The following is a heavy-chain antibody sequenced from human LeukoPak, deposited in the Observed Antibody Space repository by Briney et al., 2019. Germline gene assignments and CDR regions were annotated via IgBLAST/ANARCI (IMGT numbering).Heavy chain of an antibody. V-gene: IGHV5-51*01. Sequence: GECLKISCKGSGYTFINYWIVWVRQMPGKGLEWMGIIYPGDSDTRYRPSFQGQVTISADKSSSTAYLQWSNLKASDTAMYYCARRSTSSWDAFDIWGQGTMVTVSP. CDR2: IYPGDSDT. CDR1: GYTFINYW. D-gene: IGHD6-13*01. CDR3: ARRSTSSWDAFDI. J-gene: IGHJ3*02.